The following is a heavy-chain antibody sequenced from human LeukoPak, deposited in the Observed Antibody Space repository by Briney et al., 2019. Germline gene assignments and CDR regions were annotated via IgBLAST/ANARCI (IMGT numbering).Heavy chain of an antibody. CDR1: GYIFTNSG. J-gene: IGHJ4*02. CDR2: FDPEDGET. Sequence: ASVKVSCKASGYIFTNSGISWVRQAPGKGLEWMGGFDPEDGETIYAQKFQGRVTMTEDTSTDTAYMELSSLRSEDTAVYYCATAAGDYWGQGTLVTVSS. V-gene: IGHV1-24*01. CDR3: ATAAGDY. D-gene: IGHD6-13*01.